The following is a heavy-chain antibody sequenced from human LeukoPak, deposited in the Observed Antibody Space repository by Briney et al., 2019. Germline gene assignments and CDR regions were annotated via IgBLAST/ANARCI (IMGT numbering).Heavy chain of an antibody. CDR1: GGSISSYY. CDR2: IYYSGST. D-gene: IGHD3-16*02. Sequence: SETLSLTCTVSGGSISSYYWSRIRQPPGKGLEWIGYIYYSGSTNYNPSLKSRVTISVDTSKNQFSLKLSSVTAADTAVYYCARAAPLRLGELSPFDYWGQGTLVTVSS. CDR3: ARAAPLRLGELSPFDY. J-gene: IGHJ4*02. V-gene: IGHV4-59*01.